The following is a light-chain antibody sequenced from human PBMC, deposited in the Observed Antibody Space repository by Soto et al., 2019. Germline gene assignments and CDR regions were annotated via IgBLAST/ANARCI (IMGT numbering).Light chain of an antibody. V-gene: IGKV1-5*03. Sequence: DIQMTQSPSTLSASVGDRVTITCRASQSISSWLAWYQQKPGKAPKILIYKASSLERGVPSRFSGSGSGTEFTLTISSLQPDDFATYYCQQYNSYPFTFGPGTKVDIK. CDR3: QQYNSYPFT. J-gene: IGKJ3*01. CDR1: QSISSW. CDR2: KAS.